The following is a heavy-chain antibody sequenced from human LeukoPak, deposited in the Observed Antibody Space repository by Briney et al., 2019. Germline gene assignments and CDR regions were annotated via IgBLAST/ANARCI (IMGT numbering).Heavy chain of an antibody. CDR3: ARSLLTGGVSRYFDY. V-gene: IGHV3-21*01. Sequence: GSLRLSCAASGFTFSSYSMNWVRQAPGKGLEWVSSISSSSSYIYYADSVKGRFTISRDNAKNSLYLQMNSLRAEDTAVYYCARSLLTGGVSRYFDYWGQGTLVTVSS. D-gene: IGHD3-16*01. J-gene: IGHJ4*02. CDR1: GFTFSSYS. CDR2: ISSSSSYI.